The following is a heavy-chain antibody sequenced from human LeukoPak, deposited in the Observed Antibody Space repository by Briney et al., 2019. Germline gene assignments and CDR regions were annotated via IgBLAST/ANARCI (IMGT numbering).Heavy chain of an antibody. CDR3: ARDHYDIRRVYYYGMDV. CDR1: GFTFSSYS. V-gene: IGHV3-21*01. D-gene: IGHD3-9*01. J-gene: IGHJ6*02. Sequence: PGGSLRLSCAASGFTFSSYSMNWVRQAPGKGLEWVSSISSSSSYIYYADSVKGRFTISRDNAKNSLYLQMNSLRAEDTAVYYCARDHYDIRRVYYYGMDVWGQGTTVTVSS. CDR2: ISSSSSYI.